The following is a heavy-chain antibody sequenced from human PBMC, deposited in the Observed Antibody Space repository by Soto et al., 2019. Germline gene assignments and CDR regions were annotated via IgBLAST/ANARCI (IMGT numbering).Heavy chain of an antibody. J-gene: IGHJ6*02. Sequence: ASVKVSCKASGFTFTTPAMQWVRQARGQRLEWIGWIVVGSGKTNYAQEFQERVTITGDMSTSTAYMELSSLRSEDTAVYYCAADRGGGFGDLSYPRPAFGMGAWGHGTTVTVSS. D-gene: IGHD3-10*01. V-gene: IGHV1-58*02. CDR3: AADRGGGFGDLSYPRPAFGMGA. CDR2: IVVGSGKT. CDR1: GFTFTTPA.